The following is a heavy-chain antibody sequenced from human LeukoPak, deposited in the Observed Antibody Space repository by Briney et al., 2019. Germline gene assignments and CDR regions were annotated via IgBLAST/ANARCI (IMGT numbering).Heavy chain of an antibody. CDR3: AREGPYSDSSRSRFDY. D-gene: IGHD6-6*01. V-gene: IGHV1-46*01. Sequence: GASVKVSCKASGYTFTNYYIHWVRQAPGQGLEWTGRINPSGGSTSYAQEFQGRVTKTRDTSTSTVYMELSSLRSEDTAVYYCAREGPYSDSSRSRFDYWGQGTLVTVSS. J-gene: IGHJ4*02. CDR1: GYTFTNYY. CDR2: INPSGGST.